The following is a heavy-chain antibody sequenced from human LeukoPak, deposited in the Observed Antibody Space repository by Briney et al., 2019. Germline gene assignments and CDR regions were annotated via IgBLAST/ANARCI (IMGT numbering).Heavy chain of an antibody. V-gene: IGHV4-39*07. Sequence: SETLSLTCTVSGGSISSSSYYWGWIRQPPGKGLEWIGSIYYSGSTYYNPSLKSRVTISVDTSKNQSSLKLSSVTAADTAVYYCARGIAVAGRPFDYWGQGTLVTVSS. CDR3: ARGIAVAGRPFDY. D-gene: IGHD6-19*01. CDR1: GGSISSSSYY. J-gene: IGHJ4*02. CDR2: IYYSGST.